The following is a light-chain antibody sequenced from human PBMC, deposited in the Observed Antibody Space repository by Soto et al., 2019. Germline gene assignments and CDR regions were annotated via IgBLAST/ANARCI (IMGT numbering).Light chain of an antibody. V-gene: IGLV1-40*01. CDR3: QSYDNSLLAYV. J-gene: IGLJ2*01. CDR2: AND. Sequence: QSVLTQPPSVSGAPGQRLTISCAGTSSNIGAGFDVHWYQQLPGTAPKLLIYANDDRPSGVPDRFSCSTSGTSASLAITGLQAEDAADYYCQSYDNSLLAYVFGGGTKVTVL. CDR1: SSNIGAGFD.